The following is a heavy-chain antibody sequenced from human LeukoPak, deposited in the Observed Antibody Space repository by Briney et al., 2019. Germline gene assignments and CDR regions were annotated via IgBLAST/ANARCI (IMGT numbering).Heavy chain of an antibody. Sequence: SETLSLTCTVSGGSISSYYWSWIRQPAGKGLEWIGRIYTSGSTNYNPSLKSRVTMSVDTSKNQFSLKLSSVTAADTAVYYCARHIAPYYDILTGYYTRKLDAFDIWGQGTMVTVSS. V-gene: IGHV4-4*07. D-gene: IGHD3-9*01. J-gene: IGHJ3*02. CDR3: ARHIAPYYDILTGYYTRKLDAFDI. CDR1: GGSISSYY. CDR2: IYTSGST.